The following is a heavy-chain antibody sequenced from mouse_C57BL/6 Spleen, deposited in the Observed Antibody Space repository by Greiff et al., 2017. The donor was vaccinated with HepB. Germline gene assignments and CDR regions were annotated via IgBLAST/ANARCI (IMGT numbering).Heavy chain of an antibody. CDR1: GYTFTDYE. CDR2: IDPETGGT. CDR3: TGYYYGSSLYAMGC. Sequence: QVQLQQSGAELVRPGASVTLSCKASGYTFTDYEMHWVKQTPVHGLEWIGAIDPETGGTAYNQKFKGKAILTADKSSSTAYMELRSLTSEDSAVYYCTGYYYGSSLYAMGCWGQGTSVTVSS. V-gene: IGHV1-15*01. J-gene: IGHJ4*01. D-gene: IGHD1-1*01.